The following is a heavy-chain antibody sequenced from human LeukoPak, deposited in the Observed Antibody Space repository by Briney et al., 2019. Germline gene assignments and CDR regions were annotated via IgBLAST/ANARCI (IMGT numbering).Heavy chain of an antibody. CDR1: GYTFTSYG. CDR2: ISAYNGNT. CDR3: ARDLEDIVVVPAARNWFDP. V-gene: IGHV1-18*01. D-gene: IGHD2-2*01. Sequence: ASVEVSCKASGYTFTSYGISWVRQAPGQGLEWMGWISAYNGNTNYAQKLQGRVTMTTDTSTSTAYMELRSLRSDDAAVYYCARDLEDIVVVPAARNWFDPWGQGTLVTVSS. J-gene: IGHJ5*02.